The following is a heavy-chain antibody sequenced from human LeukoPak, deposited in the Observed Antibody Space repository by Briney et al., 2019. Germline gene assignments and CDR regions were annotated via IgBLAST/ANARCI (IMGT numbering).Heavy chain of an antibody. CDR3: ARDARDGYNRGLDS. J-gene: IGHJ4*02. CDR2: ITWNSRVK. D-gene: IGHD5-24*01. CDR1: GFTFDNFA. V-gene: IGHV3-9*01. Sequence: GRSLRLSCAASGFTFDNFAMHWVRQAPGKGLEWVSGITWNSRVKTYTPSVKGRFTISRDNAKNSLDLQMNSLRAEDTAVYYCARDARDGYNRGLDSWGQGTLVTVSS.